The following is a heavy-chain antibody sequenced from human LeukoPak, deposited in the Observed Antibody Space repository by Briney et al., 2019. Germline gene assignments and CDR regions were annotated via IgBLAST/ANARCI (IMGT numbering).Heavy chain of an antibody. Sequence: ASVKVSCKASGYTFTSYDINWVRQATGQGLEWMGWMNPNSGNTGYAQKFQGRVTMTRNTSISTAYMELSSLRSEDTAVYYCARPHKTTKTRSAKDASDIWGQGTMVTVSS. J-gene: IGHJ3*02. D-gene: IGHD4-11*01. CDR1: GYTFTSYD. CDR3: ARPHKTTKTRSAKDASDI. CDR2: MNPNSGNT. V-gene: IGHV1-8*01.